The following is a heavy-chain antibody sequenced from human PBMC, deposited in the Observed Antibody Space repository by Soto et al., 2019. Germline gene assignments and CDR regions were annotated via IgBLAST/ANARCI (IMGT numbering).Heavy chain of an antibody. J-gene: IGHJ4*02. CDR2: ISGSGGST. CDR1: GFTFSSYA. Sequence: PGGSLRLSCAASGFTFSSYAMSWVRQAPGKGLEWVSAISGSGGSTYYADSVKGRFTISRDNSKNTLYLQMNSLRAEDTAVYYCAKDSPQIVVVISPFDYWGQGTLVTVSS. V-gene: IGHV3-23*01. CDR3: AKDSPQIVVVISPFDY. D-gene: IGHD3-22*01.